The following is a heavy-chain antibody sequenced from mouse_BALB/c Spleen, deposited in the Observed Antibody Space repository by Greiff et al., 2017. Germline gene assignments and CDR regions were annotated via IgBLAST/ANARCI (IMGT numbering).Heavy chain of an antibody. CDR2: ISSGGST. Sequence: EVQLVESGGDLVKPGGSLKLSCAASGFTFSSYAMSWVRQTPEKRLEWVASISSGGSTYYPDSVKGRFTISRDNARNILYLQMSSLRSEDTAMYYCANDYGSLYAMDYWGQGTSVTVSS. CDR3: ANDYGSLYAMDY. D-gene: IGHD1-1*01. CDR1: GFTFSSYA. J-gene: IGHJ4*01. V-gene: IGHV5-6-5*01.